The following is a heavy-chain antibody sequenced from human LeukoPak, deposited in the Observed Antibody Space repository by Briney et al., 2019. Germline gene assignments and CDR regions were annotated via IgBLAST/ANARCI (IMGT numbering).Heavy chain of an antibody. CDR3: ARGSLAVAQPFAFDI. CDR2: IYTSGST. V-gene: IGHV4-4*07. D-gene: IGHD6-19*01. CDR1: AGSISSYY. Sequence: SETLSLTCTVSAGSISSYYWSWLRHPAGKGLESIGRIYTSGSTNYNPSLKSRVTMSVDTSKNQFSLKLSSVTAADTAVYYCARGSLAVAQPFAFDIWGQGTMVTVSS. J-gene: IGHJ3*02.